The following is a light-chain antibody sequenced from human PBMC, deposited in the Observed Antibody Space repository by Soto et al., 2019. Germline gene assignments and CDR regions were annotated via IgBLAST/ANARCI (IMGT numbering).Light chain of an antibody. Sequence: DIQMTHAPSTLSASVGDRVTITCRASQSISSWLAWYQQKPGKAPQLLIYDASSLESGVPSRFSGSGSGTEFTLTISRLQHDDFATYYCQQYNSPVTFGQGTKVDIK. CDR2: DAS. V-gene: IGKV1-5*01. CDR3: QQYNSPVT. J-gene: IGKJ1*01. CDR1: QSISSW.